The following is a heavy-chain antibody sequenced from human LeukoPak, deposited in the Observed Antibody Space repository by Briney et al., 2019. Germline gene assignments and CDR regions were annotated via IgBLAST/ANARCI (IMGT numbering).Heavy chain of an antibody. CDR3: ARDPGRQGGYYYGMDV. D-gene: IGHD1-1*01. Sequence: SVKVSCKASGGTFSSYAISWVQQAPGQGLEWMGGIIPIFGTANYAQKFQGRVTITADESTSTAYMELSSLRSEDTAVYYCARDPGRQGGYYYGMDVWGQGTTVTVSS. CDR1: GGTFSSYA. V-gene: IGHV1-69*01. J-gene: IGHJ6*02. CDR2: IIPIFGTA.